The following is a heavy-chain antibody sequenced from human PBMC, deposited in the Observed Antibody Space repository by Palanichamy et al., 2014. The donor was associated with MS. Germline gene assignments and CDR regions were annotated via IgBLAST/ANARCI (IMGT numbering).Heavy chain of an antibody. D-gene: IGHD6-19*01. CDR3: ARVGSGWCLDPFPRWERPSQTTTE. CDR2: INHSGST. J-gene: IGHJ4*02. CDR1: GGSFSGYY. Sequence: QVQLQQWGAGLLKPSETLSLTCAVYGGSFSGYYWSWIRQPPGKGLEWIGEINHSGSTNYNPSLKSRVTISVDTSKNQFSLKLSSVTAADTAVYYCARVGSGWCLDPFPRWERPSQTTTEWGQGTLVTVSS. V-gene: IGHV4-34*01.